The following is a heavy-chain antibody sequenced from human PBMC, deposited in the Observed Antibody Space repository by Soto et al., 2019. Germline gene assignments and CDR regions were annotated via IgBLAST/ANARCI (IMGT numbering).Heavy chain of an antibody. V-gene: IGHV3-30-3*01. CDR1: GFTFSSYA. CDR2: ISYDGSNK. CDR3: ARGLTTGVYYGMDV. Sequence: GGSLRLSCAASGFTFSSYAMHWVRQAPGKGLEWVAVISYDGSNKYYADSVKGRFTISRDNSKNTLYLQMNSLRAEDTAVYYCARGLTTGVYYGMDVWGQGTTVTVSS. J-gene: IGHJ6*02. D-gene: IGHD4-4*01.